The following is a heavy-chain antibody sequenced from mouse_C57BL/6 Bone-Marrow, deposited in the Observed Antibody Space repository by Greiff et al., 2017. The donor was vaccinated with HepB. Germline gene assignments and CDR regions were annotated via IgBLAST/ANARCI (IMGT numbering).Heavy chain of an antibody. CDR2: IDPANGNT. D-gene: IGHD1-1*01. J-gene: IGHJ1*03. CDR3: ASPSYGSSYGGYFDV. Sequence: EVQGVESVAELVRPGASVKLSCTASGFNIKNTYMHWVKQRPEQGLEWIGRIDPANGNTKYAPKFQGKATITADTSSNTAYLQLSSLTSEDTAIYYCASPSYGSSYGGYFDVWGTGTTVTVSS. V-gene: IGHV14-3*01. CDR1: GFNIKNTY.